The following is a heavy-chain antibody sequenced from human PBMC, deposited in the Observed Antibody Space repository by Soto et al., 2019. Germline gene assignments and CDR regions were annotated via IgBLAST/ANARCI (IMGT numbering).Heavy chain of an antibody. CDR1: GFTFSSYD. D-gene: IGHD5-18*01. J-gene: IGHJ4*02. V-gene: IGHV3-48*01. Sequence: EVQLVESGGGLVQPGGSLRLSCAASGFTFSSYDMNWVRQAPGKGLEWLTYISSSSKTIYYADSVKGRFTISRDNAKNSLYLQMNSLRAEDTAVYYCTRDRYSYGLGRYWGQGTLVTVSS. CDR2: ISSSSKTI. CDR3: TRDRYSYGLGRY.